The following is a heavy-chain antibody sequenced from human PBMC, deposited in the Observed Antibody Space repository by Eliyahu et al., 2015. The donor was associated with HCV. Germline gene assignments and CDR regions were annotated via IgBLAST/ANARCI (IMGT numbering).Heavy chain of an antibody. CDR3: ARHSTMGCVGTSCYFSPYDV. D-gene: IGHD1-1*01. CDR1: GFRFSTSW. J-gene: IGHJ4*02. Sequence: EVQLVQSGLEMKKPGESLRISCKTSGFRFSTSWIGWVRQIPGKGLEWVGIIYPGDSDARYSPSFQGQVTISADKAIDTAYLRWNRLKASDTGIYYCARHSTMGCVGTSCYFSPYDVWGQGTVISVSS. V-gene: IGHV5-51*01. CDR2: IYPGDSDA.